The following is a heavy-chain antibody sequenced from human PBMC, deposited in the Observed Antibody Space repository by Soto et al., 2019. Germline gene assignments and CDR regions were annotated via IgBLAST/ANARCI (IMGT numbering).Heavy chain of an antibody. CDR1: GFTFSSYG. D-gene: IGHD6-19*01. CDR2: IWYDGSNK. J-gene: IGHJ4*02. CDR3: ARDGAVAGTLDY. Sequence: QVQLVESGGGVVQPGRSLRLSCAASGFTFSSYGMHWVRQAPGKGLEWVAVIWYDGSNKYYADSVKGRFTISRDNSKNTRYLQRNSLRAEDTAVYYCARDGAVAGTLDYWGQGTLVTVSS. V-gene: IGHV3-33*01.